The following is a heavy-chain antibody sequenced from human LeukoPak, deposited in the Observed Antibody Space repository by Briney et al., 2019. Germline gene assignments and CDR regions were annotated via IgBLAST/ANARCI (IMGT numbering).Heavy chain of an antibody. D-gene: IGHD1-26*01. CDR1: GFTFSKYW. CDR2: IRQDGSEL. J-gene: IGHJ4*02. V-gene: IGHV3-7*01. Sequence: PGGSLRLSCAASGFTFSKYWMTWVRQAPGRGLEWVANIRQDGSELYYADSVKGRFTISRDNAKNSLYLQMNNLRVEDTAVYYCARESATTGYWGQGTLVTVSS. CDR3: ARESATTGY.